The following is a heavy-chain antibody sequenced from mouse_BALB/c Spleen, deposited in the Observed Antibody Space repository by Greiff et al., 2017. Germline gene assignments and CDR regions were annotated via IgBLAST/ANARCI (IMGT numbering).Heavy chain of an antibody. CDR1: GFTFSSFG. CDR2: ISSGSGTN. D-gene: IGHD2-1*01. J-gene: IGHJ2*01. V-gene: IGHV5-17*02. CDR3: ARGGNYYFDY. Sequence: DVLLVESGGGLVQPGGSRKLSCAASGFTFSSFGMHWVRQAPGEGLEWVAYISSGSGTNYYADTVKGRFTISRDNPKNTLFLQMTSLRSEDTAMYYCARGGNYYFDYWGQGTTLTVSA.